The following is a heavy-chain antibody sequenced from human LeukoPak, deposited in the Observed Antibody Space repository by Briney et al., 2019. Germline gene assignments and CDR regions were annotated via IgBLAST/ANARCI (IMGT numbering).Heavy chain of an antibody. J-gene: IGHJ3*02. V-gene: IGHV4-31*03. Sequence: SETLSLTCSVSGGSISSGGYYWSWIRQHPGKGLEWIGYIYYSGSTYYNPSLKSRVTISVDTSKNQFSLKLSSVTAADTAVYYCARAVVVVPADAFDIWGQGTMVTVSS. CDR1: GGSISSGGYY. D-gene: IGHD2-2*01. CDR2: IYYSGST. CDR3: ARAVVVVPADAFDI.